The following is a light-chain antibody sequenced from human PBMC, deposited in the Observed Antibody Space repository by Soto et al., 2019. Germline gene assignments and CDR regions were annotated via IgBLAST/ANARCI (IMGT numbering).Light chain of an antibody. V-gene: IGKV3-20*01. CDR2: GAS. CDR1: PSVSGSN. J-gene: IGKJ1*01. Sequence: EIVLTQSPGTLSLTTGERATLXXRASPSVSGSNLAWYQQKPGQAPRLXXYGASSRATGIPDRFSGSGSGTDFTLTISELDPEDFAVYYCQVYHWSLTWTFGPGTKVDIK. CDR3: QVYHWSLTWT.